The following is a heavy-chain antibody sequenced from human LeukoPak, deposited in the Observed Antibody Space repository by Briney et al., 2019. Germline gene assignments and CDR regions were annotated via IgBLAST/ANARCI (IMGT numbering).Heavy chain of an antibody. CDR2: IYYSGNT. CDR3: ATARPYSSSWYRFDY. D-gene: IGHD6-13*01. Sequence: PSETLSLTCTVSGGSISSYYWSWIRQPPGKGLEWIGYIYYSGNTNYNPSLKSRVTISVDTSKNQFSLKLSSVTAADTAVYYCATARPYSSSWYRFDYWGQGTLVTVSS. CDR1: GGSISSYY. J-gene: IGHJ4*02. V-gene: IGHV4-59*01.